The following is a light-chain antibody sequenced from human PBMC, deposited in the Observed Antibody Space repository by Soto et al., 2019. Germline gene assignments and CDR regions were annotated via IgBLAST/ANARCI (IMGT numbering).Light chain of an antibody. CDR3: AAWDDSLNGLV. Sequence: QSVLTQPPSASGTPGRRAPISCSGGSSNIGSNTVNWYQQLPGTAPKLLIYSNNQRPSGVPDRFSGSKSGTSASLAISGLQSEDEADYYCAAWDDSLNGLVFGGGTKLTVL. J-gene: IGLJ2*01. V-gene: IGLV1-44*01. CDR2: SNN. CDR1: SSNIGSNT.